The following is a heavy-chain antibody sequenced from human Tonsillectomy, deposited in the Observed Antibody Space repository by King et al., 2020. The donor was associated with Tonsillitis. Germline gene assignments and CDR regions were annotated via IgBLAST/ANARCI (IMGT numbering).Heavy chain of an antibody. V-gene: IGHV2-26*01. CDR1: GFSLSNARMG. D-gene: IGHD3-3*01. Sequence: TLKESGPVLVKPTETLTLTCTVSGFSLSNARMGVSWIRQPPGKALEWLAHIFSNDEKSSSTSLKSRLTISKDTSKSQVVLTMTNMDPVDTATYYCARTRITIFGVVIYAFDIWGQGTMVTVSS. CDR3: ARTRITIFGVVIYAFDI. CDR2: IFSNDEK. J-gene: IGHJ3*02.